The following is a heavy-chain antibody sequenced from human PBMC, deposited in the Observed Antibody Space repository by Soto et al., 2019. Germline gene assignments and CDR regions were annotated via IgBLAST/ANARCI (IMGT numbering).Heavy chain of an antibody. V-gene: IGHV3-30-3*01. J-gene: IGHJ4*02. Sequence: GRSLRLSCAASGFTFSSYAMHWVRQAPGNGLEWVAVISYDGSNKYYADSVKGRFTISRDNSKNTLYLQMNSLRAEDTAVYYCARDGAVLMVYARFYYFDYRGQGTLVTVSS. D-gene: IGHD2-8*01. CDR1: GFTFSSYA. CDR3: ARDGAVLMVYARFYYFDY. CDR2: ISYDGSNK.